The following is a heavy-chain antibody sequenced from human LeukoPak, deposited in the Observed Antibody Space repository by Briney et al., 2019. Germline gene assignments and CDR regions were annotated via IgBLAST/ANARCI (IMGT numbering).Heavy chain of an antibody. CDR1: GFTFSSYA. CDR3: ARDGVDGDSFDY. V-gene: IGHV3-66*01. J-gene: IGHJ4*02. CDR2: IYSGGST. D-gene: IGHD4-17*01. Sequence: PGGSLRLSCAASGFTFSSYAMSWVRQAPGKGLEWVSVIYSGGSTYYADSVKGRFTISRDNSKNTLYLQMNSLRAEDTAVYYCARDGVDGDSFDYWGQGTLVTVSS.